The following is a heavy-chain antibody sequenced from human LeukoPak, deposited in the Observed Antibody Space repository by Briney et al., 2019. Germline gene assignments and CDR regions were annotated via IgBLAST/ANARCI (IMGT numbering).Heavy chain of an antibody. Sequence: SETLSLTCTVSGGSISSSSYYWGWIRQPPGKGLEWIGSIYYSGSTYYSPSLKSRVTISVDTSKNQFSLKLSSVTAADTAVYYCARFVYYGGANYWGQGTLVTVSS. V-gene: IGHV4-39*01. CDR2: IYYSGST. CDR3: ARFVYYGGANY. CDR1: GGSISSSSYY. D-gene: IGHD4-23*01. J-gene: IGHJ4*02.